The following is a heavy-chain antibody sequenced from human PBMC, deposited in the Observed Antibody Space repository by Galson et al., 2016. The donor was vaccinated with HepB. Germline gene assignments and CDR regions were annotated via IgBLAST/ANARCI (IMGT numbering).Heavy chain of an antibody. D-gene: IGHD1-26*01. CDR1: GLTLDPYA. Sequence: SLRLSCAASGLTLDPYAMHWVRQPPGKGLEWVSGISYNSGVKAYADSVKGRFTISRDNAKNALYLQMNSLSVDDPALYFCTKVWDPLPGHYGMDLWGKGTTVTVSS. CDR3: TKVWDPLPGHYGMDL. J-gene: IGHJ6*04. CDR2: ISYNSGVK. V-gene: IGHV3-9*01.